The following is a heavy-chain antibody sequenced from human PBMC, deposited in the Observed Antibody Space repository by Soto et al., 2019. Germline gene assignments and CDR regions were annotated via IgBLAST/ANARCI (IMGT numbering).Heavy chain of an antibody. D-gene: IGHD3-10*01. CDR2: ISGSGGST. Sequence: SLRLSCAASGFTFSSYAMSWVSQAPGKGLEWVSAISGSGGSTYYADSVKGRFTISRDNSKNTLYLQMNSLRAEDTAVYYCAKYYYRSGSYYNDPIDYWGQRTLVTVSS. V-gene: IGHV3-23*01. CDR1: GFTFSSYA. CDR3: AKYYYRSGSYYNDPIDY. J-gene: IGHJ4*02.